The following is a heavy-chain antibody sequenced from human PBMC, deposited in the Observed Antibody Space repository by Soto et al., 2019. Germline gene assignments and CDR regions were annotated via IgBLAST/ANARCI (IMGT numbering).Heavy chain of an antibody. V-gene: IGHV4-4*07. Sequence: SETLSLTCTVSGGSISSYYASWIRQPAGKGLEWVGRIYTSGSTNYNPSLKIRVTMSVDTSKNQFTMKLSSVTAADTAVNYCEKAPGVLLWGWFDPWGQGTLVTVSS. CDR3: EKAPGVLLWGWFDP. CDR1: GGSISSYY. D-gene: IGHD3-10*01. J-gene: IGHJ5*02. CDR2: IYTSGST.